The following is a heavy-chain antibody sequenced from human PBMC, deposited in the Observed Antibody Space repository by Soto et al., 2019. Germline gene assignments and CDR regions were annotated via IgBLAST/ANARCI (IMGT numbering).Heavy chain of an antibody. CDR1: GGSFSGYY. V-gene: IGHV4-34*01. CDR2: INHSGST. Sequence: SEPLSLTCAVYGGSFSGYYWSWIRQPPGKGLEWIGEINHSGSTNYNPSLKSRVTISVDTSKNQFSLKLSSVTAADTAVYYCARGQEYYDSSGYYYFDYWGQGTLVTVSS. J-gene: IGHJ4*02. CDR3: ARGQEYYDSSGYYYFDY. D-gene: IGHD3-22*01.